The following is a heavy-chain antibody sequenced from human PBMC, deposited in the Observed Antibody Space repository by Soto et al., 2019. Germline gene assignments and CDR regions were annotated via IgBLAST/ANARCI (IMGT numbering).Heavy chain of an antibody. D-gene: IGHD6-6*01. CDR1: GGTFSSYA. CDR3: ANTQQLAHDAFDI. V-gene: IGHV1-69*13. J-gene: IGHJ3*02. CDR2: IIPIFGTA. Sequence: EASVKVSCKASGGTFSSYAISWVRQAPGQGLEWMGGIIPIFGTANYAQKFQGRVTITADESTSTAYMELSSLRSEDTAVYYCANTQQLAHDAFDIWGQGTMVTVSS.